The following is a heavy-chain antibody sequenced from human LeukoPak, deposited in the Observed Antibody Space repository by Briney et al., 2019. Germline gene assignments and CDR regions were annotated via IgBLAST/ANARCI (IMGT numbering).Heavy chain of an antibody. V-gene: IGHV3-23*01. Sequence: GGSLTLSCSASGFPFNSYAMSWLHQAPPKGLEWVSAISGSGGSTYYADSLKGRFTISRDNSKNTLYLQMNSLRAEDTAVYYCAKDRREYTVWGQGTLVTVSS. CDR3: AKDRREYTV. D-gene: IGHD6-6*01. CDR2: ISGSGGST. CDR1: GFPFNSYA. J-gene: IGHJ4*02.